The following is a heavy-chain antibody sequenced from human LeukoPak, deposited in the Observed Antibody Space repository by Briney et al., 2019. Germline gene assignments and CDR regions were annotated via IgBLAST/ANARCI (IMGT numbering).Heavy chain of an antibody. Sequence: SETLSLTCTVFGGSFTDYFWTWIRHSPGKGREWIGEINDYTGDSKYNRFLTSRVSISLEKSKNQRSPELRSVTAADTAVYYCARGRIAKIVVVHSFSYGMDVWGQGTTVTVSS. CDR1: GGSFTDYF. D-gene: IGHD3-22*01. V-gene: IGHV4-34*01. CDR3: ARGRIAKIVVVHSFSYGMDV. CDR2: INDYTGDS. J-gene: IGHJ6*02.